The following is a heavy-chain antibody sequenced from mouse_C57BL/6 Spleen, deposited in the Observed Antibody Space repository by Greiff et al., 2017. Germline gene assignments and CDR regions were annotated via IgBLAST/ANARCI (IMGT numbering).Heavy chain of an antibody. CDR3: ARTVVADCYCAV. J-gene: IGHJ1*03. D-gene: IGHD1-1*01. Sequence: EVQLVESGGGLVKPGGSLKLSCAASGFTFSDYGMHWVRQAPGKGLEWVAYISSGSSTIYYADKVKGRFTISRDNANNTLFLHMTILRSEAAAMYYFARTVVADCYCAVWGTGTLVTVS. CDR2: ISSGSSTI. CDR1: GFTFSDYG. V-gene: IGHV5-17*01.